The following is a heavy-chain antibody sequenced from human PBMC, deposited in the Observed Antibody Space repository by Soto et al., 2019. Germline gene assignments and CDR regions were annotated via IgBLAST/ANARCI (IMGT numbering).Heavy chain of an antibody. Sequence: GGSLRLSCAASGFTFSNYAMSWVRQAPGEGLEWVSAITGSGSHTFYADSVKGRFTISRDNSKNTLYLQMNSLRAEDTAVYYCAKDRDIVVVPAAMSLNWFDPWGQGTLVTVSS. CDR2: ITGSGSHT. J-gene: IGHJ5*02. V-gene: IGHV3-23*01. D-gene: IGHD2-2*01. CDR1: GFTFSNYA. CDR3: AKDRDIVVVPAAMSLNWFDP.